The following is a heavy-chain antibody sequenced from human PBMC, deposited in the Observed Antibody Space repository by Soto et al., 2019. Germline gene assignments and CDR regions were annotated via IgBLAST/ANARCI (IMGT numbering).Heavy chain of an antibody. CDR1: GGSISSYY. D-gene: IGHD1-1*01. CDR2: IYYGGST. J-gene: IGHJ6*02. Sequence: SETLSLTCTVSGGSISSYYWSWIRQPPGKGLEWIGYIYYGGSTNYNPSLKSRVTISVDTSKNQFSLKLSSVTAADTAVYYCARDPGVEGPYRNDMYYYYYGMDVWGQGTTVTVSS. V-gene: IGHV4-59*01. CDR3: ARDPGVEGPYRNDMYYYYYGMDV.